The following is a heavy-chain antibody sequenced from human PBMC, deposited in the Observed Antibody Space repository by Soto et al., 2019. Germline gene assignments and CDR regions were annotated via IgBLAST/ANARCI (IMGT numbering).Heavy chain of an antibody. J-gene: IGHJ6*02. CDR3: ARGAQWLGYGMDV. D-gene: IGHD6-19*01. V-gene: IGHV4-34*01. CDR2: INHSGST. CDR1: GGSFSGYY. Sequence: SETLSLTCAVYGGSFSGYYWSWIHQPPGKGLEWIGEINHSGSTNYNPSLKSRVTISVDTSKNQFSLKLSSVTAADTAVYYCARGAQWLGYGMDVWGQGTTVTVSS.